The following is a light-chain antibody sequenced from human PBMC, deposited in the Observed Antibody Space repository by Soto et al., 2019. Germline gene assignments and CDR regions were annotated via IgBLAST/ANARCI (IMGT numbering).Light chain of an antibody. Sequence: DIQMTQSPSAMSASVGDRVTISCRASQAISYYLAWFQQKPGKVPKRLIYAASSLQSGVPSRFSGSGSGTDFTLTISSLQPDDFATYYCLQYNNYPLSFGPGTKVDIK. CDR2: AAS. CDR1: QAISYY. V-gene: IGKV1-17*03. CDR3: LQYNNYPLS. J-gene: IGKJ3*01.